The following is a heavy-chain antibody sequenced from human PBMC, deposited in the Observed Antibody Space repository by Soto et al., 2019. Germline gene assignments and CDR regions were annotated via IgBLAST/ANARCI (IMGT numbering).Heavy chain of an antibody. CDR1: GGSFSGYY. Sequence: PSETLSLTCAVYGGSFSGYYWSWIRQPPGKGLEWIGEINHSGSTNYNPSLKSRVTISVDTSKNQFSLKLSSVTAEDTAVYYCASGGSSLNFDSWGQGTLVTVSS. D-gene: IGHD6-6*01. CDR2: INHSGST. CDR3: ASGGSSLNFDS. J-gene: IGHJ4*02. V-gene: IGHV4-34*01.